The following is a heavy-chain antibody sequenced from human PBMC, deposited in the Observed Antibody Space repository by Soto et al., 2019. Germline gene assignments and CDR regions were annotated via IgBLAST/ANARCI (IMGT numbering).Heavy chain of an antibody. CDR3: AGDSRVVVAATPLDP. CDR1: GYTFTSYG. D-gene: IGHD2-15*01. Sequence: GASVKVSCKASGYTFTSYGISWVRQAPGQGLEWMGWISAYNGNTNYAQKLQGRVTMTTDTSTSTAYMELRSLRSDDTAVYYCAGDSRVVVAATPLDPWGPGILVTVFS. J-gene: IGHJ5*02. CDR2: ISAYNGNT. V-gene: IGHV1-18*01.